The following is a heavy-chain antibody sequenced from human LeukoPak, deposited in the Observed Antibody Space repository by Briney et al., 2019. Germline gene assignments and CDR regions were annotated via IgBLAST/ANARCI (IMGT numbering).Heavy chain of an antibody. Sequence: PSETLSLTCTVSGGSINSYYWSWIRQPPGKGLEWIGYIYYSGSTNYKSSLKSRVTISLDTSKNQFSLKLSSVTAADTAVYYCATPDSSGWYVGYWGQGTLVTVSS. CDR1: GGSINSYY. V-gene: IGHV4-59*08. CDR2: IYYSGST. J-gene: IGHJ4*02. CDR3: ATPDSSGWYVGY. D-gene: IGHD6-19*01.